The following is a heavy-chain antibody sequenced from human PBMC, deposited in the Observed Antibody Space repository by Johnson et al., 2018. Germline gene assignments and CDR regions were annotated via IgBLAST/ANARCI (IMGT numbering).Heavy chain of an antibody. CDR2: IIPVLEIA. CDR1: GGTFGNYS. CDR3: ASGPCNDGRCYPTLFQD. D-gene: IGHD2-15*01. V-gene: IGHV1-69*04. Sequence: QVQLVQSGAEVKKPGSSVKVSCRASGGTFGNYSIIWLRQAPGQGLEWMGRIIPVLEIANYALSFQGRVTITADKSTSTAYMALSSLRSGDTAMYYCASGPCNDGRCYPTLFQDWGQGTLVTVSS. J-gene: IGHJ1*01.